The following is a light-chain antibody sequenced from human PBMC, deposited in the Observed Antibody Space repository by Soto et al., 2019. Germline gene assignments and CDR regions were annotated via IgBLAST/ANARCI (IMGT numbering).Light chain of an antibody. V-gene: IGKV3-15*01. J-gene: IGKJ1*01. CDR3: QQYNNWPRT. CDR1: QSVTYN. CDR2: GAS. Sequence: IPLTQSPATLSASPGEIVTLSYRATQSVTYNLAWYQQKPGQAPRLLIYGASTRATGIPARFSGSGSGTEFTLTITSLQSEDFAVYYCQQYNNWPRTFGQGTKVDIK.